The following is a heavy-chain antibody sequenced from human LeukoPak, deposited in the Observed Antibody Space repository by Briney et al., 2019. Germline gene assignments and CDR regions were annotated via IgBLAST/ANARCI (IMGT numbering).Heavy chain of an antibody. D-gene: IGHD3-10*01. CDR2: VKSKTEGGTT. CDR3: TTGYGSGNASDY. J-gene: IGHJ4*02. V-gene: IGHV3-15*01. CDR1: GFSFTNAW. Sequence: PGGSLRLSCAASGFSFTNAWMSWVRQAPGRGLEWVGLVKSKTEGGTTGYAAPVKGRFTISRDDSKNTVYLQMNSLKTEDTAVYYCTTGYGSGNASDYWGQGTLVTVSS.